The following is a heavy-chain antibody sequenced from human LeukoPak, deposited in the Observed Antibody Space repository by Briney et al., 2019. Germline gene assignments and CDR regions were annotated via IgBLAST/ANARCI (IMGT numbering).Heavy chain of an antibody. CDR2: INGDGRST. Sequence: GGSLRLSCAASGFTLSDYWMHWVRQVPGEGPVWVSRINGDGRSTTYADSVKGRFTISRDNAKNTIFLQMTSLRDEDAAVYYCTRGGLTGQMAAFDYWGQGALVTVSS. J-gene: IGHJ4*02. V-gene: IGHV3-74*01. CDR1: GFTLSDYW. CDR3: TRGGLTGQMAAFDY. D-gene: IGHD3-9*01.